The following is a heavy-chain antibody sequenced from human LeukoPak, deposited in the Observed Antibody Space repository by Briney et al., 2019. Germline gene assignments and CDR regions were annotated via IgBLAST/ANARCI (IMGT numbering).Heavy chain of an antibody. CDR3: ARGRIGSNYAG. V-gene: IGHV4-39*07. CDR2: IYYTGRT. D-gene: IGHD4-11*01. J-gene: IGHJ4*02. CDR1: GGSISSSSYY. Sequence: SETLSLTCTVYGGSISSSSYYWGWIRQPPGKGLEWIGAIYYTGRTYYNPSLKSRVAISVDTSKNQFSLKLTSVTAADTAVYYCARGRIGSNYAGWGQGTLVTVSS.